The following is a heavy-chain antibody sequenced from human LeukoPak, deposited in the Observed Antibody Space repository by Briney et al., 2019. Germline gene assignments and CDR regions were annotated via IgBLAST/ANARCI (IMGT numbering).Heavy chain of an antibody. J-gene: IGHJ3*01. CDR1: GYIFTDYY. CDR2: INPSGGST. V-gene: IGHV1-46*01. Sequence: GASVKVSCKASGYIFTDYYMHWVRQAPGQGLEWMGIINPSGGSTSYAQKFQGRVTMTRDTSTSTVYMELSSLRSEDTAVYYCARDLRFGEWKVQVWGQGTMVTVSS. CDR3: ARDLRFGEWKVQV. D-gene: IGHD3-10*01.